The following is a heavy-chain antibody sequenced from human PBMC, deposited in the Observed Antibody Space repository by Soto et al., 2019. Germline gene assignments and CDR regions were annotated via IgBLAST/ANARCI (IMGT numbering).Heavy chain of an antibody. CDR3: SISKVRFWRGYNSDRDFDP. CDR2: ISYNSGSV. D-gene: IGHD3-3*01. J-gene: IGHJ5*02. V-gene: IGHV3-9*01. Sequence: EVQLVESGGGLVQPGNSLRLSCAGSGFTFDDYAMHWVRQAPGKGLEWVSGISYNSGSVGYADSVSGRFTISRDRAKKSLYLEMNGLKSEDTAFYYCSISKVRFWRGYNSDRDFDPWGQGTLVTVSS. CDR1: GFTFDDYA.